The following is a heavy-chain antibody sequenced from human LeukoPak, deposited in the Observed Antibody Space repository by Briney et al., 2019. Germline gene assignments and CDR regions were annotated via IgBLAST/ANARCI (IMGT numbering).Heavy chain of an antibody. CDR2: FDPEDGET. CDR3: ATWGGGATTPVDGMDV. J-gene: IGHJ6*02. V-gene: IGHV1-24*01. D-gene: IGHD1-26*01. Sequence: ASVKVSCEVSGYTLTELSMHWVRQAPGKGLEWMGGFDPEDGETIYAQKFQGRVTMTEDTSTDTAYMELSSLRSEDTAVYYCATWGGGATTPVDGMDVWGQGTTVTVSS. CDR1: GYTLTELS.